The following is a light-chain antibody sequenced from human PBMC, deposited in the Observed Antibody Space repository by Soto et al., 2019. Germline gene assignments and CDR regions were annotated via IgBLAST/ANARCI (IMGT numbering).Light chain of an antibody. CDR2: RAS. J-gene: IGKJ3*01. CDR1: QSIDTW. V-gene: IGKV1-5*03. CDR3: ARYDTYSCT. Sequence: DIQMTQSPSTLSASVGDRVTITCRASQSIDTWLAWYQQKPGKAPKLLIYRASSLASGVPSRFSGNGSGTKFTLTIRSLPTDGFSSDYCARYDTYSCTFGPGTKVDIK.